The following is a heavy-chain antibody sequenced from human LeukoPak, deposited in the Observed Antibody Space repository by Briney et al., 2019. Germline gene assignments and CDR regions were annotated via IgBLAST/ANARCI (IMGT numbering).Heavy chain of an antibody. CDR3: ARDKDYPYYYYMDV. D-gene: IGHD4-11*01. V-gene: IGHV1-3*03. CDR1: GYTFTSYA. J-gene: IGHJ6*03. Sequence: ASVKVSCKASGYTFTSYAMHWVRQAPGQRLEWMGWINAGNGNTKYSQELQGRVTITRDTSASTAYMELSSLRSEDMAVYYCARDKDYPYYYYMDVWGKGTTVTVYS. CDR2: INAGNGNT.